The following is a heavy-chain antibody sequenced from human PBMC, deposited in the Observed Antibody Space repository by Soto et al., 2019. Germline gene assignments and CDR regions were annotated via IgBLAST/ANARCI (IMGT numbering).Heavy chain of an antibody. CDR1: GGSISRYF. J-gene: IGHJ5*02. Sequence: QVQLQESGPGLVRPSETLSLTCTVSGGSISRYFWSWIRQSPGKGLEWIGYIFYTGSTTYNPSLKSRVTISIDTSKNQFSRKLSSLTAADTAVYYCAHFSDLEWFDPWGQGTLVTGSS. CDR2: IFYTGST. D-gene: IGHD2-21*01. CDR3: AHFSDLEWFDP. V-gene: IGHV4-59*01.